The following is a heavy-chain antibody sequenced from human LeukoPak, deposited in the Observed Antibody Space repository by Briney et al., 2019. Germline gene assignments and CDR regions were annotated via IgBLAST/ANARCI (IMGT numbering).Heavy chain of an antibody. J-gene: IGHJ4*02. V-gene: IGHV1-2*02. CDR3: ARGSRIVVVPAAIPKRDFDY. D-gene: IGHD2-2*01. CDR1: GYTFTGYY. CDR2: INPNSGGT. Sequence: GASVKVSCKASGYTFTGYYMHWVRQAPGQGLEWMGWINPNSGGTNYAQKFQGRVTMTRDTSISTAYMELSRLRSDDTAVYYCARGSRIVVVPAAIPKRDFDYWGQGTLVTVSS.